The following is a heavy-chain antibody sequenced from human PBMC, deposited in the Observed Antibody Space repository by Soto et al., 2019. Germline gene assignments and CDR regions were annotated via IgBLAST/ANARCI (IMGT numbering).Heavy chain of an antibody. CDR1: GDYINSDYY. V-gene: IGHV4-30-4*01. Sequence: PSETLSITCTVSGDYINSDYYWSWIRQPPGKGLEWIGHIYYTGGTFENPSLKSRLTMSIDTSKNQFSLKLSSVTAADTAVYYCARGVVQWYFDLWGRGTLVTVSS. CDR3: ARGVVQWYFDL. CDR2: IYYTGGT. J-gene: IGHJ2*01. D-gene: IGHD3-3*01.